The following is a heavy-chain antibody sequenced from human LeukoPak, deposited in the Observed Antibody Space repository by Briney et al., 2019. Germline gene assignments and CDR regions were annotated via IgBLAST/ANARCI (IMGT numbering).Heavy chain of an antibody. D-gene: IGHD2-15*01. CDR1: GFTFSSYS. J-gene: IGHJ4*02. V-gene: IGHV3-21*01. CDR2: ISSSSSYI. Sequence: GGSLRLSCAASGFTFSSYSMNWVRQAPGKGLEWVSSISSSSSYIYYADSVKGRFTISRDNAKNSLYLQMNSLRAEDTAVYYCASRAVVAATPFDYWGQRTLVTVSS. CDR3: ASRAVVAATPFDY.